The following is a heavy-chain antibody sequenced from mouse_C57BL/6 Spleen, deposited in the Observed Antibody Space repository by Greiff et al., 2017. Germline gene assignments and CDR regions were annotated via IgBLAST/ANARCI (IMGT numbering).Heavy chain of an antibody. CDR3: ARSGSSYPFDY. D-gene: IGHD1-1*01. CDR2: IYPGDGDT. Sequence: QVQLQQSGPELVKPGASVKISCKASGYAFSSSWMNWVKQRPGKGLEWIGRIYPGDGDTNYNGKFKGKATLTADKSSSTAYMQLSSLTSEDSAVYFCARSGSSYPFDYWGQGTTLTVSS. V-gene: IGHV1-82*01. CDR1: GYAFSSSW. J-gene: IGHJ2*01.